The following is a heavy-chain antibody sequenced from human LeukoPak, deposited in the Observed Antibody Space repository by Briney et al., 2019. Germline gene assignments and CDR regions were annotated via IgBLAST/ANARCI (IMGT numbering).Heavy chain of an antibody. CDR3: ARSYDSSGYHWEFDY. J-gene: IGHJ4*02. D-gene: IGHD3-22*01. CDR1: DGSISSHY. CDR2: IYYSGST. Sequence: SETLSLTCTVSDGSISSHYWSWIRQPPGKGLEWIGYIYYSGSTNYNPSLKSRVTISVDTSKNQFSLKLSSVTAADTAVYYCARSYDSSGYHWEFDYWGQGTLVTVSS. V-gene: IGHV4-59*11.